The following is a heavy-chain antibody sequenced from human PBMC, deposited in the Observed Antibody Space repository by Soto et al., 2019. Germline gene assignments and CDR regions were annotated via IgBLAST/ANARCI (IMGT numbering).Heavy chain of an antibody. V-gene: IGHV4-30-2*01. D-gene: IGHD2-15*01. CDR3: ATFRSESVGGMDV. J-gene: IGHJ6*02. CDR2: IYHSGST. Sequence: SETLSLTCAFSGGSISGGGYSWSLIRQPPGKGLEWIGYIYHSGSTYYNPSLKSRVTISVDRSKNQFSLKLSSVTAADTAAYYCATFRSESVGGMDVWGQGTTVTVSS. CDR1: GGSISGGGYS.